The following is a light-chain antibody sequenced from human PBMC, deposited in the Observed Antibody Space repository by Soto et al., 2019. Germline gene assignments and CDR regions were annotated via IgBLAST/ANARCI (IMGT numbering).Light chain of an antibody. J-gene: IGKJ2*01. Sequence: DIQMTQSPSSLSVSIGDRVTITCRASQSLSGYLNSYRQKPGKAPELLIYSASILQSGVPSRFSGSGSETDFTLTIRSLQFEDLATYYCQQSHSTPYTFGQGTKLEIK. CDR3: QQSHSTPYT. V-gene: IGKV1-39*01. CDR1: QSLSGY. CDR2: SAS.